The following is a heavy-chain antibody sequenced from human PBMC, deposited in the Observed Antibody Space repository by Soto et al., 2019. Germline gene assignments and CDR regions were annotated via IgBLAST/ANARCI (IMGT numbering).Heavy chain of an antibody. CDR2: IWYDGSNK. D-gene: IGHD2-15*01. CDR3: ARGDCTGAYCYSWPFNYGVDV. CDR1: GFTFNTYG. Sequence: QVQLVESGGGVVQPGGSLRLSCTTSGFTFNTYGMYWVRQAPGKGLEWVAIIWYDGSNKYYGDSVKGRFTISRDNSKNTLYLLMNSLRAEDTALYYCARGDCTGAYCYSWPFNYGVDVWGQGTTVTVSS. J-gene: IGHJ6*02. V-gene: IGHV3-33*08.